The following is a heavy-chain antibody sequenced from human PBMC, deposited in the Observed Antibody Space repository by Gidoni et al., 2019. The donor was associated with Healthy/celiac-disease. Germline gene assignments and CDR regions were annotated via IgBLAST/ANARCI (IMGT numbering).Heavy chain of an antibody. CDR2: IYYSGST. D-gene: IGHD6-19*01. Sequence: QLQLQESGPGLVKPSETLSLTCTVSGGSISSSSYYWGWIRQPPGKGLEWIGSIYYSGSTYYNPSLKSRVTISVDTSKNQFSLKLSSVTAADTAVYYCVRHGGIAVAGDWYFDLWGRGTLVTVSS. CDR1: GGSISSSSYY. V-gene: IGHV4-39*01. J-gene: IGHJ2*01. CDR3: VRHGGIAVAGDWYFDL.